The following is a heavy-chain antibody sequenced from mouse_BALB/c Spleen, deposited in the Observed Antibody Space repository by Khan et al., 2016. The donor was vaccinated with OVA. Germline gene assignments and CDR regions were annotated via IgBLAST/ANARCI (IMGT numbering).Heavy chain of an antibody. CDR1: GFSLTSYG. Sequence: QVQLKESGPGLVAPSQSLSITCTVSGFSLTSYGVHWVRQPPGKGLEWLGVIWAGGSTTYNSAPMSRLITSKDNSKIQVFLKMNSVQTDDTAIYYCARLEDIWGQGTTLTVSA. J-gene: IGHJ2*01. V-gene: IGHV2-9*02. D-gene: IGHD1-3*01. CDR3: ARLEDI. CDR2: IWAGGST.